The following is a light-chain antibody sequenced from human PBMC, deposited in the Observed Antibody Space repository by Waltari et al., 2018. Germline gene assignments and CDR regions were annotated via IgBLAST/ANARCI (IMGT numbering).Light chain of an antibody. CDR2: ATS. V-gene: IGKV1-8*01. CDR1: QGISSY. CDR3: QQYYTYPRT. J-gene: IGKJ1*01. Sequence: AIRMTQSPTSLAASTGDRVNLTCPASQGISSYLAWYQQKPGKAPKLLMYATSTMQSGVPSRFSGSGSGTDFTLTISCLQSEDFATYYCQQYYTYPRTFGQGTKVET.